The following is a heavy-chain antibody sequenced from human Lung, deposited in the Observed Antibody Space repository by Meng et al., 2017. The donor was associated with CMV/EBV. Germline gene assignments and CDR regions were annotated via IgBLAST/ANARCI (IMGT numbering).Heavy chain of an antibody. CDR3: ARASYGSGSPLGESWFDP. J-gene: IGHJ5*02. CDR1: GGSIRSGGYY. D-gene: IGHD3-10*01. CDR2: IHSSGST. Sequence: LQAAGPGLVHPSQTLSLTVTVSGGSIRSGGYYWSWIRQHPGKGLEWIGYIHSSGSTYYNPSLRSRLTISVDTSKNQFSLKLSSVTAADTAVYYCARASYGSGSPLGESWFDPWGQGTLVTVSS. V-gene: IGHV4-31*03.